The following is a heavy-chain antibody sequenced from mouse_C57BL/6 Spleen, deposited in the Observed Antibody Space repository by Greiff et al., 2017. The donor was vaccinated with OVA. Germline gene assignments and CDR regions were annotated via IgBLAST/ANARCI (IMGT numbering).Heavy chain of an antibody. V-gene: IGHV1-74*01. CDR2: IHPSDSDT. Sequence: VHLVESGAELVKPGASVKVSCKASGYTFTSYWMHWVKQRPGQGLEWIGRIHPSDSDTNYNQKFKGKATLTVDKSSSTAYMQLSSLTSEDSAVYYCALYYYGSSPGVWGTGTTVTVSS. CDR1: GYTFTSYW. D-gene: IGHD1-1*01. J-gene: IGHJ1*03. CDR3: ALYYYGSSPGV.